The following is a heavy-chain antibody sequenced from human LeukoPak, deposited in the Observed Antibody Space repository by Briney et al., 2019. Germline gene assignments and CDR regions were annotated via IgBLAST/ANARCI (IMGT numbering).Heavy chain of an antibody. CDR3: AKDATAVIGTVYMDV. J-gene: IGHJ6*03. Sequence: AGGSLRLSCAASGFTFDDYAMHWVRQAPGKGLEWVSGISWNSGSIGYADSVKGRFTISRDNAKNSLYLQMNSLRAEDTAVYYCAKDATAVIGTVYMDVWGKGTTVTISS. CDR1: GFTFDDYA. V-gene: IGHV3-9*01. D-gene: IGHD4-11*01. CDR2: ISWNSGSI.